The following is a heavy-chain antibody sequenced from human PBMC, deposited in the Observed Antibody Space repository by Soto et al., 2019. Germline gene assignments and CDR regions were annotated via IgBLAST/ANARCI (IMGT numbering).Heavy chain of an antibody. CDR2: ISYDGSNK. J-gene: IGHJ4*02. CDR1: GFTFSSYA. D-gene: IGHD1-26*01. CDR3: ARDLVGANTGFDF. Sequence: LRLSCAASGFTFSSYAIHWVRQAPGKGLEWVAFISYDGSNKYYADSVKGRFTISRDNSKNTLYLQMNSLRVEDTAVYYCARDLVGANTGFDFWGQGTLVTVSS. V-gene: IGHV3-30-3*01.